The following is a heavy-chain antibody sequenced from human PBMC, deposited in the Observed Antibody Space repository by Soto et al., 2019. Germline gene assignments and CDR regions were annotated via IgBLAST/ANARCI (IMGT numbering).Heavy chain of an antibody. V-gene: IGHV4-31*03. CDR3: ARARKYYDCEVDP. CDR1: GDPITSGAYY. Sequence: QVQLQESGPGLVKPSQTLSLTCTVSGDPITSGAYYWTWIRQHPGKALEWIGYISSSGRTSYNPSFNSRLAISLNTSEIQFIRKLASVTAVDKAMYYCARARKYYDCEVDPWGQGTLVTVSS. J-gene: IGHJ5*02. CDR2: ISSSGRT. D-gene: IGHD3-22*01.